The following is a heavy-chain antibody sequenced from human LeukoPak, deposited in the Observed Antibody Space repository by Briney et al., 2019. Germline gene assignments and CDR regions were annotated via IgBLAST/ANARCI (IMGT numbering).Heavy chain of an antibody. CDR2: IYYSGNS. Sequence: PSETLSLTCTVSGGSISSYYWTWIRQPPGKGPEWIGYIYYSGNSNYNPSLKSRVTMSVDTSKNQFSLKLTSVTAADTAVYYCASGTYGSDYWGQGTLVTVSS. CDR3: ASGTYGSDY. D-gene: IGHD3-10*01. J-gene: IGHJ4*02. CDR1: GGSISSYY. V-gene: IGHV4-59*01.